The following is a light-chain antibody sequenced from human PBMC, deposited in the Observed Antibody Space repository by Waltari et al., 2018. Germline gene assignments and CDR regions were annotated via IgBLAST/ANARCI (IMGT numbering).Light chain of an antibody. CDR2: DVT. CDR3: CSYAGIWV. CDR1: GSDVGNFNS. Sequence: QSALTQPRSVSGSPGQSVTISCAGTGSDVGNFNSVPWYQQHPGKAPKPVIFDVTQRPSGVPDRFSGSKSGTSASLTVSGLQAEDEADYYCCSYAGIWVFGGGTKLTVL. J-gene: IGLJ3*02. V-gene: IGLV2-11*01.